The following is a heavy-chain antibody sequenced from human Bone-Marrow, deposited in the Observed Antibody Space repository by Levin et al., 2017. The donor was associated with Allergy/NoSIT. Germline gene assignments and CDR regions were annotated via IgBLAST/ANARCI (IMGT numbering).Heavy chain of an antibody. CDR2: ITTDSHTI. Sequence: LSLTCAASGFTFSTYNMNWVRQAPGKGLEWVSYITTDSHTIYYADSVKGRFTISRDNAKNSLYLQMNSLRDEDTAVYYCARPHTVTTAVHAFDIWGQGTMVTVSS. V-gene: IGHV3-48*02. CDR1: GFTFSTYN. D-gene: IGHD4-17*01. CDR3: ARPHTVTTAVHAFDI. J-gene: IGHJ3*02.